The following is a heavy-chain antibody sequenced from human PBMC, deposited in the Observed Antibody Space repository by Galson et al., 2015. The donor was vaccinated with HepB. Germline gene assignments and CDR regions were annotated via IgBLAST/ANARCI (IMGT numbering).Heavy chain of an antibody. J-gene: IGHJ4*02. Sequence: SLRLSCAASGFTFSNAWMSWVRQAPGKGLEWVGRIKSKTDGGTTDYAAPVKGRFTISRDDSKNTLYLQMNSLKTEDTAVYYCTTFRVITMGGFDYWGQGTLVTVSS. CDR1: GFTFSNAW. D-gene: IGHD3-10*01. CDR2: IKSKTDGGTT. V-gene: IGHV3-15*01. CDR3: TTFRVITMGGFDY.